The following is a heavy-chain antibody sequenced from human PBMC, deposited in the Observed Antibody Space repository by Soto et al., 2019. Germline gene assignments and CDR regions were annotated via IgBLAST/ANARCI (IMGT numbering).Heavy chain of an antibody. V-gene: IGHV3-23*01. D-gene: IGHD3-9*01. J-gene: IGHJ6*02. CDR2: ISGSGGST. Sequence: PGGSLRLSCAASGFTFSSYAMSWVRQAPGKGLEWVSAISGSGGSTYYADSVKGRFTISRDNSKNTLYLQMNSLRAEDTAVYYCAKSQLRYFDWLHYTSYYYYGMDVWGQGTTVTVSS. CDR3: AKSQLRYFDWLHYTSYYYYGMDV. CDR1: GFTFSSYA.